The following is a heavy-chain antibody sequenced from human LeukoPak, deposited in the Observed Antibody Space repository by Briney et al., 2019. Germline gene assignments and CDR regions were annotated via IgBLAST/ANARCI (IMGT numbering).Heavy chain of an antibody. CDR1: GFSFSNSW. V-gene: IGHV3-7*01. D-gene: IGHD3-22*01. CDR3: ARGYYDSKEGAFDI. J-gene: IGHJ3*02. CDR2: IKQDGSEK. Sequence: GGSLRLSCAASGFSFSNSWMTWVRQAPGKGLEWVANIKQDGSEKYYVDSVKGRFTISRDNAKNSLYLQMNSLRAEDTAVYYCARGYYDSKEGAFDIWGQGTMVTVSS.